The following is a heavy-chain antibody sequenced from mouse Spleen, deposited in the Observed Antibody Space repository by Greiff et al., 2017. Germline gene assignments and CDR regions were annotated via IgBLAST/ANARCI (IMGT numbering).Heavy chain of an antibody. V-gene: IGHV2-5-1*01. CDR3: AKNRRVRDAMDY. Sequence: QVQLQQSGPSLVQPSQSLSITCTVSGFSLTSYGVHWVRQSPGKGLEWLGVIWRGGSTDYNAAFMSRLSITKDNSKSQVFFKMNSLQADDTAIYYCAKNRRVRDAMDYWGQGTSVTVSS. CDR2: IWRGGST. CDR1: GFSLTSYG. D-gene: IGHD2-14*01. J-gene: IGHJ4*01.